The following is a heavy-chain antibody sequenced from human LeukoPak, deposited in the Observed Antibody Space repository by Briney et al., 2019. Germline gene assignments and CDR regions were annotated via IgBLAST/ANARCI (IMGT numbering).Heavy chain of an antibody. CDR3: ARGSGGDY. V-gene: IGHV3-48*03. J-gene: IGHJ4*02. CDR2: ISNSGSAI. CDR1: GFTFSSYE. Sequence: PGGSLRLSCAASGFTFSSYEMNWVRQAPGKGLEGVSYISNSGSAIYYADSVKGRFTISRDNAKNSLYLQMNSLRAEDTAVYFCARGSGGDYWGQGTLVTVSS.